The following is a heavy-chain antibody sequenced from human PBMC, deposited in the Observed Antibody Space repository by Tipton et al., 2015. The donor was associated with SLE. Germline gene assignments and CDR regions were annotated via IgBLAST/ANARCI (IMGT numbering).Heavy chain of an antibody. CDR2: IYYSRST. V-gene: IGHV4-59*01. D-gene: IGHD5-12*01. J-gene: IGHJ3*02. Sequence: TLSLTCAVSGGSISSYYWCWNRQPPGKGLEWIGYIYYSRSTNYDPSLKSRVTISVDTSKNQFSLKLSSVTAADTAVYYCARIPRGSESAFDIWGQGTMVTV. CDR3: ARIPRGSESAFDI. CDR1: GGSISSYY.